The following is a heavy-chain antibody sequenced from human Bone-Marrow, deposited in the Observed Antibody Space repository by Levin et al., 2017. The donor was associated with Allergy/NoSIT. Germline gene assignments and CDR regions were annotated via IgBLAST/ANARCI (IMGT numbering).Heavy chain of an antibody. CDR1: GGSITSTSW. CDR2: IYHSGST. V-gene: IGHV4-4*02. D-gene: IGHD2-15*01. Sequence: SQTLSLTCVVSGGSITSTSWWTWVRRPPGKGLEWIGEIYHSGSTHYNPSLKSRLTISVDKSQNQFSLKLNSVTAADTAIYYCARDLSGAGAATLDWGQGTLVTVSS. J-gene: IGHJ4*02. CDR3: ARDLSGAGAATLD.